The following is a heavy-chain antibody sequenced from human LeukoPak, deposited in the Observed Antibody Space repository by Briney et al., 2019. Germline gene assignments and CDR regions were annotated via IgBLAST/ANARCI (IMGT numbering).Heavy chain of an antibody. CDR1: GYTFTGYY. Sequence: GASVKVSCKASGYTFTGYYMHWVRQAPGQGLAWMGWINPNSGGTNYAQKFQGRVTMTRDTSISTAYMELSRLRSDDTAVYYCARTPLIGSVLIDYWGQGTLVTVSS. CDR2: INPNSGGT. CDR3: ARTPLIGSVLIDY. J-gene: IGHJ4*02. V-gene: IGHV1-2*02. D-gene: IGHD6-25*01.